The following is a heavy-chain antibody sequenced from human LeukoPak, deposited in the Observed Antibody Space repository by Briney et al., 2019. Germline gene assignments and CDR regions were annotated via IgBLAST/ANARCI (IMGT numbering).Heavy chain of an antibody. CDR3: ASTIAARRGWMGDHYYYYGMDV. D-gene: IGHD6-6*01. V-gene: IGHV4-39*01. J-gene: IGHJ6*02. Sequence: NPSETLSLTCTVSGGSISSSSYYWGWIRQPPGKGLEWIGSIYYSGSTYYNPSLKSRVTISVDTSTNQFSLKLSSVTAADPAVYYCASTIAARRGWMGDHYYYYGMDVWGQGTTVTVSS. CDR2: IYYSGST. CDR1: GGSISSSSYY.